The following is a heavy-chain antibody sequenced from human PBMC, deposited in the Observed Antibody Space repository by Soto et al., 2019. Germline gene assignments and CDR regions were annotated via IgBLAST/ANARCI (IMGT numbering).Heavy chain of an antibody. Sequence: QVQLVQSGAEVKKPGSSVKVSCKASGGTFSSYAISWVRQAPGQGLEWMGGIIPIFGTANYAQKFQGRVTITADKSTSTAYMELSSLRSEDTAVYYCARASVAPAAIPPARAFDIWGQGTMVTVSS. CDR2: IIPIFGTA. CDR1: GGTFSSYA. D-gene: IGHD2-2*01. V-gene: IGHV1-69*06. J-gene: IGHJ3*02. CDR3: ARASVAPAAIPPARAFDI.